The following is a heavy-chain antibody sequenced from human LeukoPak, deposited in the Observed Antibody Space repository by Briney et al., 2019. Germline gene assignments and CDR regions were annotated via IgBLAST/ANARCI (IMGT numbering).Heavy chain of an antibody. D-gene: IGHD6-6*01. Sequence: GGSLRLSCAASGFTFSSYAMSWVRQTPEKGLEWVATISGSGGGTYYADSVKGRFTISRDDSKNTLYLQMDSLRAEDTAVYYCARDLGIAARPVFDQWGQGTLVTVSS. CDR1: GFTFSSYA. CDR3: ARDLGIAARPVFDQ. J-gene: IGHJ4*02. CDR2: ISGSGGGT. V-gene: IGHV3-23*01.